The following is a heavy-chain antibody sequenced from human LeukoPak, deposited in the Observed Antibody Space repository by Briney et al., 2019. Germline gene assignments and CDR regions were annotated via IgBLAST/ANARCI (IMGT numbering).Heavy chain of an antibody. CDR1: GGFISSSNW. V-gene: IGHV4-4*02. CDR3: ARDEGYSSSGFDP. CDR2: IYHSGST. D-gene: IGHD6-13*01. Sequence: SGTLSLTCAVSGGFISSSNWWSWVRQPPGKGLEWIGEIYHSGSTNYNPSLKSRVTISVDKSKNQFSLKLSSVTAADTTVYYCARDEGYSSSGFDPWGQGTLVTVSS. J-gene: IGHJ5*02.